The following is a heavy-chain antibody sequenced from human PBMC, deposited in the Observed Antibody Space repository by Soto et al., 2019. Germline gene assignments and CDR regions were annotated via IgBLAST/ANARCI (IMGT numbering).Heavy chain of an antibody. D-gene: IGHD6-19*01. J-gene: IGHJ6*02. V-gene: IGHV3-33*01. Sequence: PGGSLRLSCAASGFIFSNFGMHWVRQAPGKGLEWVAVIWYDGSNEYYAGSVKGRFTISKDNSKSTLYLQMNSLRAEDTAVYYCARDDIPGIAVSTYGMDVWGQGTTVTVSS. CDR1: GFIFSNFG. CDR2: IWYDGSNE. CDR3: ARDDIPGIAVSTYGMDV.